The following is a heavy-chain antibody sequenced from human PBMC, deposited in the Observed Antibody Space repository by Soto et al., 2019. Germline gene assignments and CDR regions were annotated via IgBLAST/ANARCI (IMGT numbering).Heavy chain of an antibody. CDR3: ARVAEGWVVVVTRDY. D-gene: IGHD2-15*01. Sequence: QVQLVQSGAEVKKPGAAVKVSCKASGYTFTSYGISWVRQAPGQGLAWMGWISAYTGNTNYAQKLQGRVTMTSDTSTSPAYMELRSLRSDDTAVYYCARVAEGWVVVVTRDYCGQGTLVTVSS. J-gene: IGHJ4*02. V-gene: IGHV1-18*01. CDR2: ISAYTGNT. CDR1: GYTFTSYG.